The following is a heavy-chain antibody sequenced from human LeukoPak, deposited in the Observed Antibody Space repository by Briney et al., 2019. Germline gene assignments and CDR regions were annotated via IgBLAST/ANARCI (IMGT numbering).Heavy chain of an antibody. CDR2: IYTSGST. V-gene: IGHV4-4*07. CDR3: ARDSHDYVWGSYRFSLYNWFDP. D-gene: IGHD3-16*02. Sequence: SETLSLTCTVSGGSISSYYWSWIRQPAGKGLEWIGRIYTSGSTNYNPSLKSRVTMSVDTSKNQFSLKLSSVTAADTAMYYCARDSHDYVWGSYRFSLYNWFDPWGQGTLVTVSS. J-gene: IGHJ5*02. CDR1: GGSISSYY.